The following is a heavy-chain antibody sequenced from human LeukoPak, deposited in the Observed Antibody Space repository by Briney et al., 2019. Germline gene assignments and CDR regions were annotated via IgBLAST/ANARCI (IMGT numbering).Heavy chain of an antibody. CDR2: IRYDGSNK. Sequence: GGSLRLSCAASGFTFSSYGMHWVRQAPGKGLEGVAFIRYDGSNKYYADSVKGRFTISRDNSKNTLYLQMNSLRAEDTAVYYCHSGYSYGYGIYYYYYYMDVWGKGTTVTISS. D-gene: IGHD5-18*01. V-gene: IGHV3-30*02. CDR1: GFTFSSYG. CDR3: HSGYSYGYGIYYYYYYMDV. J-gene: IGHJ6*03.